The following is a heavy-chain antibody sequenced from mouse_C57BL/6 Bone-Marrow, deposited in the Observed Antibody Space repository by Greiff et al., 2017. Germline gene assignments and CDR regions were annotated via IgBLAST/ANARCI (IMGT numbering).Heavy chain of an antibody. CDR3: ARVELDGSSWDWDFEV. CDR1: GYTFTSYD. Sequence: QVQLKESGPELVKPGASVQLSCKASGYTFTSYDINWVKQRPGQGLEWIGWIYPRDGSTKYNEKFKGKATLTVDPSSSTAYMELHSLTSEDSAVYFGARVELDGSSWDWDFEVWGTGTTVTVSS. D-gene: IGHD1-1*01. V-gene: IGHV1-85*01. J-gene: IGHJ1*03. CDR2: IYPRDGST.